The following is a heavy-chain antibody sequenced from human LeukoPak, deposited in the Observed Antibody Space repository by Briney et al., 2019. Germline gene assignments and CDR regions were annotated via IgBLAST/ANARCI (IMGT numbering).Heavy chain of an antibody. CDR3: ARRYCNSGICYFYDY. V-gene: IGHV4-38-2*01. J-gene: IGHJ4*02. Sequence: SETLSLTCAVSSGNSWDWMRQPPGKGLQWIGSVFQDGNTYYSPSLKSRVIISLDTSKNRFSLKLISVTAADTAVYYCARRYCNSGICYFYDYWGQGTLVTVSS. D-gene: IGHD2-8*01. CDR2: VFQDGNT. CDR1: SGNS.